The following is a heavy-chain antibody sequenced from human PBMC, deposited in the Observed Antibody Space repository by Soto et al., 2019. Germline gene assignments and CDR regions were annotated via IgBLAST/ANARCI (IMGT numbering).Heavy chain of an antibody. CDR2: ISFDGHNQ. V-gene: IGHV3-30*03. D-gene: IGHD6-19*01. CDR1: GFPFSNYG. Sequence: GGSLRLSCAAPGFPFSNYGMHWVRQAPGKGLEWVAVISFDGHNQDYADSVKGRFTISRDNSKSTLYLQMNSLRAEDTAVYYCASQQWRAPVWGQGTLVTVSS. J-gene: IGHJ4*02. CDR3: ASQQWRAPV.